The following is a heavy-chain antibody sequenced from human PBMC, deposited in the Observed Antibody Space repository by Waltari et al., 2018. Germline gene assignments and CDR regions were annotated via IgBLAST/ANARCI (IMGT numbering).Heavy chain of an antibody. Sequence: QVQLVQSGAEVKKPGASVKVSCKASGYTFTSYAMHWVRQAPGQRLEWMGWINAGNGNTKYSQKFQGRVTITRDTSASTAYMELSSLSSEDTAVYYCARDRMITFGGVIVALDYWGQGTLVTVSS. J-gene: IGHJ4*02. CDR2: INAGNGNT. V-gene: IGHV1-3*01. CDR1: GYTFTSYA. CDR3: ARDRMITFGGVIVALDY. D-gene: IGHD3-16*02.